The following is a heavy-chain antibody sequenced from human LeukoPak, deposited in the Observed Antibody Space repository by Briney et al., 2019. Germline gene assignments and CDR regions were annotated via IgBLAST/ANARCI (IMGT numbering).Heavy chain of an antibody. Sequence: LAGGSLRLSCAASGFTFSNHWMHWVRQAPGKGPMWISRINTVETITTYADSVKGRFTISRDNAKNTLYLQMNNLRAEDTAVYYCARDLTWNQVDYWGQGALVTVSS. V-gene: IGHV3-74*01. CDR2: INTVETIT. CDR1: GFTFSNHW. D-gene: IGHD1-1*01. J-gene: IGHJ4*02. CDR3: ARDLTWNQVDY.